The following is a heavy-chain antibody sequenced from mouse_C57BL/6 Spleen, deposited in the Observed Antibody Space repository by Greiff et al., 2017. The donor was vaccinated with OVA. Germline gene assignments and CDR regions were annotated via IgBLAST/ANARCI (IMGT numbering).Heavy chain of an antibody. V-gene: IGHV1-22*01. D-gene: IGHD1-1*01. J-gene: IGHJ3*01. CDR3: EREGNYYGSSYGWFAY. CDR1: GYTFTDYN. Sequence: EVQLQQSGPELVKPGASVKMSCKASGYTFTDYNMHWVKQSHGKSLEWIGYINPNNGGTSYNQKFKGKATLTVNKSSSTAYMELRSLTSEDSAVYYCEREGNYYGSSYGWFAYWGQGTLVTVSA. CDR2: INPNNGGT.